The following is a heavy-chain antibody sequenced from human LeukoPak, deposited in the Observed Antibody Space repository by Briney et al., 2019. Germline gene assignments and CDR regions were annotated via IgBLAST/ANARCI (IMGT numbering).Heavy chain of an antibody. CDR2: ISYDGSNK. CDR1: GFTFSSYA. J-gene: IGHJ1*01. V-gene: IGHV3-30*04. Sequence: GGSLRLSCAASGFTFSSYAMHWVRQAPGKGLEWVAVISYDGSNKYYAGSVKGRFTISRDNSKNTLYLQMNSLRAEDTAVYYCAKDLPLQHWGQDTLVTVSS. CDR3: AKDLPLQH.